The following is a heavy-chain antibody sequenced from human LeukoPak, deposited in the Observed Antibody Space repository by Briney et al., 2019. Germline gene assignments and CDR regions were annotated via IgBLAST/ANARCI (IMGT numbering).Heavy chain of an antibody. CDR1: GGSISSSSYY. CDR3: ARAVRNGPYYFDY. V-gene: IGHV4-39*01. J-gene: IGHJ4*02. D-gene: IGHD2-8*01. Sequence: TASETLSLTCTVSGGSISSSSYYWGWIRQPPGKGLEWIGSIYYSGSTYYNPSLKSRVTISVDTSKNQFSLKLSSVTAEDTAVYYCARAVRNGPYYFDYWGQGTLVTVSS. CDR2: IYYSGST.